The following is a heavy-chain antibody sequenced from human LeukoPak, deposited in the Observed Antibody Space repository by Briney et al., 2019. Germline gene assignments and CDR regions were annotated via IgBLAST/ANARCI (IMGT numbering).Heavy chain of an antibody. V-gene: IGHV1-2*02. J-gene: IGHJ3*01. CDR1: GYIFTDYY. CDR3: ARDPPATTAFDV. Sequence: EASVKVSCKASGYIFTDYYLHWVRQAPGQGLEWMGWIDPSRDVTRYAQNFQGRVTMTWDTSMSTAYMEVTRLTSDDTAMFYCARDPPATTAFDVWGQGTMVIVSS. D-gene: IGHD1-1*01. CDR2: IDPSRDVT.